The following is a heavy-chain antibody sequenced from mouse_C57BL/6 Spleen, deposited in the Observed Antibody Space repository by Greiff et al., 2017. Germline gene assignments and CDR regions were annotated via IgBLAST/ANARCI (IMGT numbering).Heavy chain of an antibody. J-gene: IGHJ1*03. D-gene: IGHD1-1*01. CDR3: ARRGPYYYGSSYEWYFDV. CDR2: INPSTGGT. CDR1: GYSFTGYY. Sequence: VQLKQSGPELVKPGASVKISCKASGYSFTGYYMNWVKQSPEKSLEWIGEINPSTGGTTYNQKFKAKATLTVDKSSSTAYMQLKSLTSEDSAVYYCARRGPYYYGSSYEWYFDVWGTGTTVTVSS. V-gene: IGHV1-42*01.